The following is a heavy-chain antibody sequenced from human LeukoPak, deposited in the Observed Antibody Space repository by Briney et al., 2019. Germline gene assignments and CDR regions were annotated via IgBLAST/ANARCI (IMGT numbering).Heavy chain of an antibody. V-gene: IGHV4-34*01. CDR2: INHSGST. D-gene: IGHD3-22*01. J-gene: IGHJ5*02. Sequence: SETLSLTCAVYGGSFSGYYWSWIRQPPGKGLEWIGEINHSGSTNYNPSLKSRVTISVDTSKNQFSLKLSSVTAADTALYYCARDLSHFDSSGYYVRSGFDPWGQGTHVTVSS. CDR1: GGSFSGYY. CDR3: ARDLSHFDSSGYYVRSGFDP.